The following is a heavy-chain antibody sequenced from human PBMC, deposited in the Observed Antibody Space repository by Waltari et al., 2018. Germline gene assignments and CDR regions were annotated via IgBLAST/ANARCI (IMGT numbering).Heavy chain of an antibody. CDR3: ARASVLYAHFDY. CDR1: GGSISSSSYY. Sequence: QLQLQESGPGLVKPSETLSLTCTVSGGSISSSSYYWGWIRQPPGKGLEWIGSIYYSGSTYYNPSLKSRVTISVDTSKNQFALKLRSVTAADTAVYYCARASVLYAHFDYWGQGTLVTVSS. V-gene: IGHV4-39*07. D-gene: IGHD2-8*01. J-gene: IGHJ4*02. CDR2: IYYSGST.